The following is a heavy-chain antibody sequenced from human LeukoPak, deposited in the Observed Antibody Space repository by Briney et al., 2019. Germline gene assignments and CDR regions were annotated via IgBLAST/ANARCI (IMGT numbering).Heavy chain of an antibody. Sequence: GASVKVSCKASGYTLTTYGSSWVRQGPGQGLEWVGWIGAYNHKTEYAQKFQGRVTMTTDTSTSTAYMELRSLRSDDTAVYYCARGTYCDYWGQGTLVTVSS. CDR2: IGAYNHKT. CDR3: ARGTYCDY. V-gene: IGHV1-18*01. CDR1: GYTLTTYG. J-gene: IGHJ4*02.